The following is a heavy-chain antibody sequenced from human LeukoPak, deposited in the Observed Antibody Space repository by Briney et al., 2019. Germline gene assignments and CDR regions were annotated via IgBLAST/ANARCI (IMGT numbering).Heavy chain of an antibody. J-gene: IGHJ5*02. V-gene: IGHV3-48*03. Sequence: GGSLRLSCAASGFTFSSYEMNWVRQAPGKGLEWVSYIGSSGSTIYNADSVKGRFTISRDNAKNTLYLQMNSLRAEDTAVYYCARAGGPEGWFDPWGQGTLVTVSS. CDR1: GFTFSSYE. CDR2: IGSSGSTI. D-gene: IGHD3-10*01. CDR3: ARAGGPEGWFDP.